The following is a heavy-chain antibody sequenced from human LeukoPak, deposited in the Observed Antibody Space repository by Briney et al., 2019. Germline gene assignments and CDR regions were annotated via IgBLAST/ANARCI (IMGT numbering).Heavy chain of an antibody. CDR3: ASRRARGNWFDP. CDR2: IYYSGST. J-gene: IGHJ5*02. Sequence: SETLSLTCTVSGGPISSGGYYWSWIRQHPGKGLVWIGYIYYSGSTYYNPSLKSRVTISVDTSKNQFSLKLSSVTAADTAVYYCASRRARGNWFDPWGEGTLVTVSS. V-gene: IGHV4-31*03. D-gene: IGHD3-10*01. CDR1: GGPISSGGYY.